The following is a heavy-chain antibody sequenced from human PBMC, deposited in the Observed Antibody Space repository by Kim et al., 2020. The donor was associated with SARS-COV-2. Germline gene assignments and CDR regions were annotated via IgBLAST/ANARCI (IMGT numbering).Heavy chain of an antibody. D-gene: IGHD6-6*01. V-gene: IGHV4-61*01. CDR1: GGSVSLGNYF. Sequence: SETLSLTCPFSGGSVSLGNYFWLWIRQPPGKELDWIGYIYYSGSTNYNPSLKSRVTISVDTSKNQFSLKLSSVTAADTAVYYCSRGGRDSRSNRFDPCGPGTLVPVSS. CDR2: IYYSGST. CDR3: SRGGRDSRSNRFDP. J-gene: IGHJ5*02.